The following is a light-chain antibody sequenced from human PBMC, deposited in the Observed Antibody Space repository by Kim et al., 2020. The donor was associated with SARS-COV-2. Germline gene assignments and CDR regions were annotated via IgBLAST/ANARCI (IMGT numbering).Light chain of an antibody. CDR2: DVT. Sequence: SPGQSVTISCTGTSSDVGSYNYVSWYQQHPGKAPKLIIYDVTKRPSGVPDCFSGSKSGNTASLTISGLQAEDEADYYCCSYAGSVVFGGGTQLTVL. CDR1: SSDVGSYNY. V-gene: IGLV2-11*01. CDR3: CSYAGSVV. J-gene: IGLJ2*01.